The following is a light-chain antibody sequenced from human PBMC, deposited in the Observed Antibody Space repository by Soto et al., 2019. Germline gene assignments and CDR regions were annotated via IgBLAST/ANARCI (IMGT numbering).Light chain of an antibody. CDR3: SSYTSSSAL. CDR1: SSDVGSDNY. CDR2: EVS. J-gene: IGLJ1*01. V-gene: IGLV2-14*01. Sequence: QSVLTQPASVSGSPGQSITISCTGTSSDVGSDNYVSWYQQHPGKAPKLMIYEVSDRPSGISSRFSGSKSGNTASLTISGLQTEDEADYYSSSYTSSSALFGTGTKVTVL.